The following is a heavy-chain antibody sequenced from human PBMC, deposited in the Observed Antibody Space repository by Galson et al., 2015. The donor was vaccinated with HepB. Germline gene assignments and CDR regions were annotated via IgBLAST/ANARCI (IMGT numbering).Heavy chain of an antibody. D-gene: IGHD4-17*01. J-gene: IGHJ4*02. CDR3: AREFGGDYGDYVVDY. CDR2: ISSSSSTI. CDR1: GFTFSSYS. Sequence: SLRLSCAASGFTFSSYSMNRVRQAPGKGLEWVSYISSSSSTIYYADSVKGRFTISRDNAKNSLYLQMNSLRDKDTAVYYCAREFGGDYGDYVVDYWGQGTLVTVSS. V-gene: IGHV3-48*02.